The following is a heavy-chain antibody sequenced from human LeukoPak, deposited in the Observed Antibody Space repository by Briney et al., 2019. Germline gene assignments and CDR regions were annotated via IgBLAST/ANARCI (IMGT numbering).Heavy chain of an antibody. D-gene: IGHD3-3*01. CDR3: ARDSFWSGYGDYYYYMDV. CDR2: IYYSGST. Sequence: SETLSLTCTVSGGSISSYYWSWIRQPPGKGLEWIGYIYYSGSTNYNPSLKSRVTISVDTSKNQFSLKLSSVTAADTAVYYCARDSFWSGYGDYYYYMDVWGKGTTVTVSS. J-gene: IGHJ6*03. CDR1: GGSISSYY. V-gene: IGHV4-59*01.